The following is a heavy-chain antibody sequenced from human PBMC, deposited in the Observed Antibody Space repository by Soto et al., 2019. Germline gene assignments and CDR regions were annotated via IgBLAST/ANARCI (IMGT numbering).Heavy chain of an antibody. CDR3: VRDSCSGGSCYYFDY. D-gene: IGHD2-15*01. Sequence: EVQLVESGGGLVKPGGSLRLSCAASGFTFSSYSMNWVRQAPGKGLEWVSSISSSSSYIYYADSVKGRFTISRDNAKNSLYLQMNSLRAEDTAVYYCVRDSCSGGSCYYFDYWGQGTLVTVSS. CDR2: ISSSSSYI. J-gene: IGHJ4*02. V-gene: IGHV3-21*01. CDR1: GFTFSSYS.